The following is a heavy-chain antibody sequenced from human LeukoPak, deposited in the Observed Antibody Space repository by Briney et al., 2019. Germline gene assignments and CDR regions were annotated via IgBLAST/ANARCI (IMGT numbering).Heavy chain of an antibody. CDR3: ARGSSSSSLIDY. Sequence: PSETLSLTCTVSGGSISSYYWGWIRLPPGKGLEWIGHIYYSGSTYYNPSLKSRVTISVDTSKNQFSLKLSSVTAADTAVYYCARGSSSSSLIDYWGQGTLVTVSS. CDR1: GGSISSYY. J-gene: IGHJ4*02. D-gene: IGHD6-13*01. V-gene: IGHV4-39*01. CDR2: IYYSGST.